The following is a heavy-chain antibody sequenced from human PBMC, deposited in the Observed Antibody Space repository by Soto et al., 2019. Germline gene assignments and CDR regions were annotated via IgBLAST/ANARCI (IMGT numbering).Heavy chain of an antibody. J-gene: IGHJ4*02. CDR3: ARVRSNLFDY. CDR2: IHYSGST. D-gene: IGHD3-3*01. CDR1: GDSISTFY. Sequence: LSLTCTVSGDSISTFYWSWIRQPPGKGLEWIGYIHYSGSTNYNPSLKSQVIISVDTSKNQFSLKLSSVTAADTAVYFCARVRSNLFDYWGQGTLVTVSS. V-gene: IGHV4-59*01.